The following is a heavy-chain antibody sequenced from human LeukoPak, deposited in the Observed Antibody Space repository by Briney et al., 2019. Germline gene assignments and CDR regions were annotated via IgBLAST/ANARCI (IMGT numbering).Heavy chain of an antibody. CDR2: ISTHNGNT. D-gene: IGHD1-7*01. CDR1: GYIFSTFG. V-gene: IGHV1-18*01. J-gene: IGHJ3*02. CDR3: ARDRENYPDAFDI. Sequence: ASVKVSCKASGYIFSTFGFTWVRQAPGQGLEWMGWISTHNGNTNYAQNLQGRVTMTTDTSTSTAYMELRSLRSDDTAVYYCARDRENYPDAFDIWGQGTMVTVSS.